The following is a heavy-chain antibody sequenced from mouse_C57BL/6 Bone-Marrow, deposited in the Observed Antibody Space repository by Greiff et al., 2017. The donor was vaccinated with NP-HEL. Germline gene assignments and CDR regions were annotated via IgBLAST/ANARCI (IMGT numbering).Heavy chain of an antibody. CDR3: ARHYSKLPFDY. J-gene: IGHJ2*01. CDR2: IYPSDSET. V-gene: IGHV1-61*01. CDR1: GYTFTSYW. Sequence: QVQLQQPGAELVRPGSSVKLSCKASGYTFTSYWMDWVKQRPGQGLEWIGNIYPSDSETHYNQKFKDKATLTVAKSSSTAYMQLSSLTSEDSAVYYCARHYSKLPFDYWGQGTTLTVSS. D-gene: IGHD2-5*01.